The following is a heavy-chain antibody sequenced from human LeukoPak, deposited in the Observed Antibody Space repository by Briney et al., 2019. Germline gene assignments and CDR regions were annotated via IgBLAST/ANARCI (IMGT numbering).Heavy chain of an antibody. J-gene: IGHJ4*02. D-gene: IGHD4-17*01. V-gene: IGHV3-30-3*01. CDR2: ISYDESNQ. Sequence: GGSLRPSCAASGFTFSRNAMHWVRQAPGKGLEWVAVISYDESNQDYADSVKGRFIIARDNSQNTLYLQMNSLRPEDTAVYYCARNPYGDYQFDCWGQGALVTVSS. CDR3: ARNPYGDYQFDC. CDR1: GFTFSRNA.